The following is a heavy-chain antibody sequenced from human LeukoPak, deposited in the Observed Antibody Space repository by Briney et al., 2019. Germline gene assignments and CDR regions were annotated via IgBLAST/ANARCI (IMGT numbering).Heavy chain of an antibody. CDR1: GFTFSSYA. Sequence: GGSLRLSCAASGFTFSSYAMRWVRQAPGKGLEWASAISGSGSTTYYADSVKGRFTISRDNSKNTLYLQMNSLRAEDTAVYYCAKVRGSYYFDYWGQGTLVTVSS. D-gene: IGHD6-6*01. J-gene: IGHJ4*02. CDR2: ISGSGSTT. V-gene: IGHV3-23*01. CDR3: AKVRGSYYFDY.